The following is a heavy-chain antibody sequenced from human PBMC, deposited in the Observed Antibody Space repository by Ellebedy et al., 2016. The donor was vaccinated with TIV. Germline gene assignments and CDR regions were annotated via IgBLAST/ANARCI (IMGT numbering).Heavy chain of an antibody. CDR2: ISDDGSYK. CDR1: GFTFSSYG. Sequence: GESLKISCAASGFTFSSYGMHWVRQAPGKGLEWVAVISDDGSYKYYASSVKGRFTISRDNSRNTLYLQMNSLRTEDTAGYFCAKEGFSPGDYWGQGTLVTVSS. J-gene: IGHJ4*02. V-gene: IGHV3-30*18. D-gene: IGHD2/OR15-2a*01. CDR3: AKEGFSPGDY.